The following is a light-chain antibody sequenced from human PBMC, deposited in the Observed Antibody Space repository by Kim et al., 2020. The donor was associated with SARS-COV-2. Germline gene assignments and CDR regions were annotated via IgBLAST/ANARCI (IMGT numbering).Light chain of an antibody. J-gene: IGLJ1*01. CDR2: RNN. V-gene: IGLV1-47*01. CDR3: AAWDDSLSGLYV. Sequence: QWVTIPCSGSSSNIGSNYVSWYQQLPGTAPKLLIYRNNQRPSGVPDRFSGSKSGTSASLAISGLRSEDEADYYCAAWDDSLSGLYVFGTGTKVTVL. CDR1: SSNIGSNY.